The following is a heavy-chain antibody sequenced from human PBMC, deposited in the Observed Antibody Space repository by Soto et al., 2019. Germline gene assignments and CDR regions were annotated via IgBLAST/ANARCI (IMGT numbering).Heavy chain of an antibody. CDR3: ARGPAYIDGWRTFDL. V-gene: IGHV4-61*08. J-gene: IGHJ4*02. CDR2: TYCNGDT. CDR1: DDSFRGAEYY. D-gene: IGHD6-19*01. Sequence: PSETLSLTCTVSDDSFRGAEYYWSWIRQPLGKGPEWIGYTYCNGDTKYNPALRSRVTMSEDTSKNQFSLRLSSVTAADTAVYFCARGPAYIDGWRTFDLWGRGILVTVSS.